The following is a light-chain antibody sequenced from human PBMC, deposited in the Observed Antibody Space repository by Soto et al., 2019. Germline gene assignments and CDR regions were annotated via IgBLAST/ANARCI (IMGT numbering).Light chain of an antibody. CDR3: ISYTSSSTLVV. CDR2: DVS. CDR1: SSDVGGYNY. Sequence: QSALTQPASVSGSPGQSITISCTGTSSDVGGYNYVSWYQQHPGKAPKLMIYDVSNRPSGVSTRFSGSKSGNTASLTISGLQAEYVADYYCISYTSSSTLVVFGGGTKLTVL. J-gene: IGLJ2*01. V-gene: IGLV2-14*01.